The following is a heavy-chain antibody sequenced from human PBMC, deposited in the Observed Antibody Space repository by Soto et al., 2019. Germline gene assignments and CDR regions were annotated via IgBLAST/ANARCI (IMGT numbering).Heavy chain of an antibody. Sequence: QVQLQESGPGLVKPSETLSLTGTVSGASISSYYWSWIRQPPGKGLDWIGYIHYSGSINYNPSLKSRVIISIDTSKNQFSLNLSSVTAADTAVYYCARHSQNGPPLWFGELLSWGQGTLVTVSS. CDR2: IHYSGSI. D-gene: IGHD3-10*01. V-gene: IGHV4-59*01. CDR1: GASISSYY. J-gene: IGHJ4*02. CDR3: ARHSQNGPPLWFGELLS.